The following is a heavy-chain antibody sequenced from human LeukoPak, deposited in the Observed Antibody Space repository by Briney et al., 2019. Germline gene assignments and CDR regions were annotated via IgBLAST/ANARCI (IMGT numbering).Heavy chain of an antibody. J-gene: IGHJ5*02. V-gene: IGHV2-70*11. CDR1: GFSLGTSGMC. CDR3: ARMMTGRGVGASLGNWFDP. Sequence: SGPTLVNPTQTLTLTCTFSGFSLGTSGMCVTWIRQPPGKALEWLARIDWDDDKYYSTSLKTRLTVSKDTSKNQVVLTMTNMDPVDTATYYCARMMTGRGVGASLGNWFDPWGQGTLVTVSS. D-gene: IGHD1-26*01. CDR2: IDWDDDK.